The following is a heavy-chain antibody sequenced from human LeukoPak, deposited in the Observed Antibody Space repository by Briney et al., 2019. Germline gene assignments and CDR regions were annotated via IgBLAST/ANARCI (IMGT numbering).Heavy chain of an antibody. V-gene: IGHV3-23*01. J-gene: IGHJ6*02. CDR3: AKGEGRITMVRGVIKDYYGMDV. CDR2: ISGSGGST. D-gene: IGHD3-10*01. CDR1: GFTFSSYA. Sequence: GGSLRLSCAASGFTFSSYAMSWVRQAPGKGLEWVSAISGSGGSTYYADSVKGRFTISRDNSKNTLYLQMNSLRAEDTAVYYCAKGEGRITMVRGVIKDYYGMDVWGQGTTVTVSS.